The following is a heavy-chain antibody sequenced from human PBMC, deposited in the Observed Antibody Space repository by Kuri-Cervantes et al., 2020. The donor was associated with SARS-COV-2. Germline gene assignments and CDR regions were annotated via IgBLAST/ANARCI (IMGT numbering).Heavy chain of an antibody. V-gene: IGHV4-59*12. D-gene: IGHD6-13*01. CDR2: IYYSGST. J-gene: IGHJ5*02. Sequence: GSLRLSCTVSGGSISSYYWSWIRQPPGKGLEWIGYIYYSGSTNYNPSLKSRVTISVDTSKNQFSLKLSSMTAAGTAVYYCARGSPRGYSSSSTRRNWFDPWGQGTLVTVSS. CDR3: ARGSPRGYSSSSTRRNWFDP. CDR1: GGSISSYY.